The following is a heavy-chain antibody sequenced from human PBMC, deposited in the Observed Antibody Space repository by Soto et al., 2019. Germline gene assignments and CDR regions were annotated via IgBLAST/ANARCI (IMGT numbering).Heavy chain of an antibody. CDR3: ATSFRYFDN. J-gene: IGHJ4*02. CDR1: GSISTTTP. Sequence: GGSLRLSCAASGSISTTTPLSWVRQAPGKGLEWVSTISGRGTKTYYADSVKGRFIISRDNLKNTVNLQMNGLGVEDTAIYYCATSFRYFDNWGQGTRVTVSS. V-gene: IGHV3-23*01. CDR2: ISGRGTKT.